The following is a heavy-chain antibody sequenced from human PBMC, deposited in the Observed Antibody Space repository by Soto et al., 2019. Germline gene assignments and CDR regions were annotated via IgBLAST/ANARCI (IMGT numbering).Heavy chain of an antibody. Sequence: PSETLSLTCTVSGGSISSGGYYWSWIRQHPGKGLEWIGYIYYSGSTYYNPPLKSRVTISVDTSKNQFSLKLSSVTAADTAVYYCARGDSGYSSSWFQPPGGFDPWGQGTLVTVSS. V-gene: IGHV4-31*03. CDR3: ARGDSGYSSSWFQPPGGFDP. CDR2: IYYSGST. CDR1: GGSISSGGYY. J-gene: IGHJ5*02. D-gene: IGHD6-13*01.